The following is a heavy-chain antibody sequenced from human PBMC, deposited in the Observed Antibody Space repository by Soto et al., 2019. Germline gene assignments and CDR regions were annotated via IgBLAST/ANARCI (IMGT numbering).Heavy chain of an antibody. CDR3: ARLNYSNYSLGSTRPANFDY. D-gene: IGHD4-4*01. V-gene: IGHV4-34*01. CDR2: INHSGST. Sequence: SETLSLTCAVYGGSFSGYYWSWIRQPPGKGLEWIGEINHSGSTNYNPSLKSRVTISVDTSKNQFSLKLSSVTAADTAVYYCARLNYSNYSLGSTRPANFDYWGQGTLVTVSS. J-gene: IGHJ4*02. CDR1: GGSFSGYY.